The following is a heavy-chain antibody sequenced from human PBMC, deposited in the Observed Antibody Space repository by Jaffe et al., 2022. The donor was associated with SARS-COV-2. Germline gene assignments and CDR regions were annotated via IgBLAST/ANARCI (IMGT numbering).Heavy chain of an antibody. Sequence: EVQLLESGGGLVQPGGSLRLSCAASGFTFSSYAMSWVRQAPGKGLEWVSAISGSGGSTYYADSVKGRFTISRDNSKNTLYLQMNSLRAEDTAVYYCAKDAVSYYYGSGPFDPWGQGTLVTVSS. CDR2: ISGSGGST. D-gene: IGHD3-10*01. J-gene: IGHJ5*02. V-gene: IGHV3-23*01. CDR1: GFTFSSYA. CDR3: AKDAVSYYYGSGPFDP.